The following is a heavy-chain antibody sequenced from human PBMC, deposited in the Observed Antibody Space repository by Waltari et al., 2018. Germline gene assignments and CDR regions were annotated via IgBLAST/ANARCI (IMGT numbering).Heavy chain of an antibody. J-gene: IGHJ3*02. Sequence: EVQLLESGGGLVQPGGSLRLSCAASGFTFSSYAMSWVRQAPGKGLEWVSAISGSGGSTYYADSVKGRFTISRDNSKNTLYLQMNSLRAEDTAVYYCAKDRPALRITIFGVVPNDAFDIWGQGTMVIVSS. CDR1: GFTFSSYA. V-gene: IGHV3-23*01. CDR3: AKDRPALRITIFGVVPNDAFDI. D-gene: IGHD3-3*01. CDR2: ISGSGGST.